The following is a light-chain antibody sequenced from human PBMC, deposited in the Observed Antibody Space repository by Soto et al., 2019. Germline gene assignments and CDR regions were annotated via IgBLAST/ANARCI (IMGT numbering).Light chain of an antibody. CDR3: QQSYSNPT. Sequence: DIQMTQSPSTLSGSVGDRVTITCRASQSISSYLNWYQQKPGKAPKLLVYAASSLQSGVPSRFSGSGSGTDFTLTISSLQPEDFATYSCQQSYSNPTFGGGTKVDIK. CDR1: QSISSY. J-gene: IGKJ4*01. V-gene: IGKV1-39*01. CDR2: AAS.